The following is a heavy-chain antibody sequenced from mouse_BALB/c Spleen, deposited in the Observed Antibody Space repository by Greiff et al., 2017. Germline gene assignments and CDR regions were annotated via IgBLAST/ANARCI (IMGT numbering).Heavy chain of an antibody. CDR1: GFNIKDYY. CDR2: IDPENGNT. Sequence: VQLKQSGAELVRPGALVKLSCKASGFNIKDYYMHWVKQRPEQGLEWIGWIDPENGNTIYDPKFQGKASITADTSSNTAYLQLSSLTSEDTAVYYCASYGNYYFDYWGQGTTLTVSS. D-gene: IGHD2-1*01. CDR3: ASYGNYYFDY. V-gene: IGHV14-1*02. J-gene: IGHJ2*01.